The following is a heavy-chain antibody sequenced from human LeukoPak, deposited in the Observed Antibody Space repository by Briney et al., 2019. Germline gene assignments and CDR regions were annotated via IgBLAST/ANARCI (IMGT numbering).Heavy chain of an antibody. J-gene: IGHJ4*02. CDR1: GGTFSSYT. V-gene: IGHV1-69*13. Sequence: WASVNVSCKASGGTFSSYTITWVRQAPGQGLEWMGGIIPIFGSANYAQKFQGRVTITADESTSTAYMELSSLRSEDTAVYYCATATMVRDVHFDYWGQGTLVTVSS. CDR2: IIPIFGSA. D-gene: IGHD3-10*01. CDR3: ATATMVRDVHFDY.